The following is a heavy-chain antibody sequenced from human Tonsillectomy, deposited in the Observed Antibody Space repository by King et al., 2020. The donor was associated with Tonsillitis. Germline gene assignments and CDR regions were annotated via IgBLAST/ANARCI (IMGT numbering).Heavy chain of an antibody. CDR3: ARVLDRIHLWLLGY. V-gene: IGHV1-8*01. Sequence: VQLVESGAEVKKPGASVTVSCKTSRYTFTSYDINWVRQAPGQGLEWMGWMNPNSGDTGYAQKFQGRVTMTRNTSMSTAYMELSSLRSEDTAVYFCARVLDRIHLWLLGYWGQGTLVTVSS. D-gene: IGHD5-18*01. CDR1: RYTFTSYD. CDR2: MNPNSGDT. J-gene: IGHJ4*02.